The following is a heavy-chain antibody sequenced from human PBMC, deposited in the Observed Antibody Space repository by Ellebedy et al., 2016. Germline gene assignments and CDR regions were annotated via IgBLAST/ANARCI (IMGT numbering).Heavy chain of an antibody. CDR1: GDSVFSDTVG. CDR3: VRSILLGRGFDS. CDR2: TYYRSRWLN. J-gene: IGHJ4*02. V-gene: IGHV6-1*01. Sequence: SQTLSLTXXISGDSVFSDTVGWNWLRHPPPRGFEWPGWTYYRSRWLNDYADSVKSRMTINPDTSNNQFSLHLNSVTPEDTAVYYCVRSILLGRGFDSWGQGTLVTVSS. D-gene: IGHD6-6*01.